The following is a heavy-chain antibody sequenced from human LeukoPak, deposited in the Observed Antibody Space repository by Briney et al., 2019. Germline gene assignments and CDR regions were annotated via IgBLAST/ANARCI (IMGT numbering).Heavy chain of an antibody. CDR3: ARDPPGSGGYLTGNAFDI. J-gene: IGHJ3*02. D-gene: IGHD2-8*02. CDR2: ISYDGSNK. Sequence: PGGSLRLSCAASGFTFSSYAMHWVRQAPGKGLEWVAVISYDGSNKYYADSVKGRFTISRDNSKNTLYLQMNSLRAEDTAVYYCARDPPGSGGYLTGNAFDIWGQGTMVTVSS. V-gene: IGHV3-30-3*01. CDR1: GFTFSSYA.